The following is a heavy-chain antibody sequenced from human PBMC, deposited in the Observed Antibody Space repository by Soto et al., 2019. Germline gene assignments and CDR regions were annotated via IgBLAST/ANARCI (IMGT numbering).Heavy chain of an antibody. D-gene: IGHD5-18*01. CDR1: GFTVSSNY. V-gene: IGHV3-66*04. CDR2: IYSGGRA. CDR3: ARHGYSYGGGYFDY. Sequence: EVKLVESGGGLVQPGGSLRLSCAASGFTVSSNYMSWVRQAPGKGLEWVSVIYSGGRAYYADSVKGRFTISRDNSKNPLYLQMNSLRAEDTAVYYCARHGYSYGGGYFDYWGQGILVTVSS. J-gene: IGHJ4*02.